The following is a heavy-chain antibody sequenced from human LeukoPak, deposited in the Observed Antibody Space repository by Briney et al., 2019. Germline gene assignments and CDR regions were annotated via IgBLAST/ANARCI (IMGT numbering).Heavy chain of an antibody. D-gene: IGHD4-11*01. Sequence: SETLSLTCAVYGGSLNDYYWSWIRQPPGKGLEWIGEISHSGSTNYNPSLKSRVTISEDTSKNQFSLRLNSVTAADTAVYYCARGSTGPRLRSWGQGTLVTVS. CDR1: GGSLNDYY. CDR2: ISHSGST. V-gene: IGHV4-34*01. J-gene: IGHJ5*02. CDR3: ARGSTGPRLRS.